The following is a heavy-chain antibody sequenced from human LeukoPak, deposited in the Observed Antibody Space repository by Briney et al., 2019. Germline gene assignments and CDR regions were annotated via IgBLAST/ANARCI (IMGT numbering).Heavy chain of an antibody. Sequence: GGSLRLSCAASGFTFSNHYMHWVRQAPGKGLVSVSRIDPNGRYTSYADSVKGRFTISRDNAKNTLYLQMNSLRTEDTAVYYCARPETQYSSGLDGFDIWGQGTMVTVSS. V-gene: IGHV3-74*01. CDR1: GFTFSNHY. CDR3: ARPETQYSSGLDGFDI. J-gene: IGHJ3*02. CDR2: IDPNGRYT. D-gene: IGHD6-19*01.